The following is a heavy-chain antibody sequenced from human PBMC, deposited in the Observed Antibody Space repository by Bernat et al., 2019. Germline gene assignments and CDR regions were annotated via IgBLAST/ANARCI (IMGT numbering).Heavy chain of an antibody. CDR1: GFTFSSYG. Sequence: QVQLVESGGGVVQPGRSLRLSCAASGFTFSSYGMHLVRQAPGKGLEWVAVISYDGSNKYYADSVKGRFTISRDNSKNTLYLQMNSLRAEDTAVYYCAKDGGYCSSTSCYYAFDIWGQGTMVTVSS. V-gene: IGHV3-30*18. J-gene: IGHJ3*02. CDR3: AKDGGYCSSTSCYYAFDI. CDR2: ISYDGSNK. D-gene: IGHD2-2*01.